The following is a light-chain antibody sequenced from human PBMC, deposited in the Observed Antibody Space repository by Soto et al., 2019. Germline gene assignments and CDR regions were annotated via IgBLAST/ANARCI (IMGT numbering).Light chain of an antibody. CDR3: QQYNSYWT. CDR2: DAS. J-gene: IGKJ1*01. V-gene: IGKV1-5*01. CDR1: QSISSW. Sequence: DIQMTQSPSTLSASVGDRVTITCRASQSISSWLAWYQQKPGKAPKLLIYDASRLESGVPSRFSGSGSGTEFTITISSLQPDDFANYYCQQYNSYWTFGQGTKVEIK.